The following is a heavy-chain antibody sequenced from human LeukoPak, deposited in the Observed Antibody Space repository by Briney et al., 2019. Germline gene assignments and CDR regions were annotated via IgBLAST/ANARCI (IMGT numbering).Heavy chain of an antibody. J-gene: IGHJ4*02. Sequence: GGSLRLSCAASGFTFSSNYMSWVRQAPGKGLEWVSVIYSGGSTYYADSVKGRFTISRDNTKNTLYLQMNSLRAEDTAVYYCARGAWGGPFDYWGQGTVVTVSS. CDR1: GFTFSSNY. D-gene: IGHD7-27*01. V-gene: IGHV3-53*01. CDR3: ARGAWGGPFDY. CDR2: IYSGGST.